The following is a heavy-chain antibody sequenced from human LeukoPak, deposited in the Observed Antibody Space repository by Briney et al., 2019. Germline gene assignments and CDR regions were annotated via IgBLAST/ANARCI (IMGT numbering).Heavy chain of an antibody. J-gene: IGHJ6*03. CDR2: INHSGST. V-gene: IGHV4-4*02. CDR3: ARTKKDYDSSGYYYYYYYMDV. CDR1: GGSISSSNW. Sequence: SETLSLTCAVSGGSISSSNWWSWVRQPPGKGLEWIGEINHSGSTNYNPSLKSRVTISVDTSKNQFSLKLSSVTAADTAVYYCARTKKDYDSSGYYYYYYYMDVWGKGATVTVSS. D-gene: IGHD3-22*01.